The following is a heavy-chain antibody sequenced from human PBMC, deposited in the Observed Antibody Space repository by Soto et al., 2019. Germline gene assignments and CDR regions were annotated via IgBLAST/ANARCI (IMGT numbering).Heavy chain of an antibody. Sequence: EVQLLESGGGLVQPGGSLRLSCAASGFTFSSYAMSWVRQAPGKGLEWVSAISGGGGTTYYGDSVKGRFTISRDNSKNTLYLQMNSLRAGDTAIYYCARSLPGTYGAFDLWGQGTMVTVSS. CDR3: ARSLPGTYGAFDL. J-gene: IGHJ3*01. V-gene: IGHV3-23*01. CDR2: ISGGGGTT. CDR1: GFTFSSYA. D-gene: IGHD1-7*01.